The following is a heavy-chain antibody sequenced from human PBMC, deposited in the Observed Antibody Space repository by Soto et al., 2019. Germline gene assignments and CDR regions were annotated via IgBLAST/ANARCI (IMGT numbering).Heavy chain of an antibody. D-gene: IGHD6-19*01. J-gene: IGHJ4*02. CDR1: GYTFIAYY. CDR3: AKDRGSGWYEDFDY. V-gene: IGHV1-2*02. Sequence: QMQLVQSGAEVKKPGASVKVSCKTSGYTFIAYYLHWVRQAPGQGLEWMGWINPNSGRTNYAQNFQGRVTLTGDTSISTAYMELSSLSSDDTAVYYCAKDRGSGWYEDFDYWGQGTLVTVSS. CDR2: INPNSGRT.